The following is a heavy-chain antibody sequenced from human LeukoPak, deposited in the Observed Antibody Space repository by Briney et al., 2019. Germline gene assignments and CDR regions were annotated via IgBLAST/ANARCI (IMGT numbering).Heavy chain of an antibody. CDR3: ARGQLRRAYYDFWSGSDAFDI. J-gene: IGHJ3*02. Sequence: ASVKVSCKASGYTFTSYDINWVRQATGQGLEWMGWMNPNSGNTGYAQKFQGRVTMTRNTSISTAYMELSSQRSEDTAVYYCARGQLRRAYYDFWSGSDAFDIWGQGTMVTVSS. CDR1: GYTFTSYD. D-gene: IGHD3-3*01. V-gene: IGHV1-8*01. CDR2: MNPNSGNT.